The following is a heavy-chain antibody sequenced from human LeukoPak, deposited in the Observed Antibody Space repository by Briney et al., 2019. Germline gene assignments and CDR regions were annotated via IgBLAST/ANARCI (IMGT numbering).Heavy chain of an antibody. V-gene: IGHV3-21*01. Sequence: GGSLRLSCAASGFTFSSYAMSWVRQAPGKGLEWVSSISSGSSYIYYADSVKGRFTVSRDNAKNSLYLQINSLRAEDTAVYYCARDYGDYYFDYWGQGTLVTVSS. D-gene: IGHD4-17*01. J-gene: IGHJ4*02. CDR2: ISSGSSYI. CDR1: GFTFSSYA. CDR3: ARDYGDYYFDY.